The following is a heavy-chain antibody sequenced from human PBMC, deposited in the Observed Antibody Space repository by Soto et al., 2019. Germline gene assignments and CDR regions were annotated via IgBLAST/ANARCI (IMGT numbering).Heavy chain of an antibody. D-gene: IGHD3-22*01. CDR2: INTDESTL. CDR1: GFTFSRYW. V-gene: IGHV3-74*01. J-gene: IGHJ4*02. CDR3: AIPFYDLDSRPPFYD. Sequence: GGSLRLSCVASGFTFSRYWMHWVRQAPGKGLVWVSRINTDESTLSYADSVEGRFTISRDNAKNTLYLQMDSLRAEDTAVYYCAIPFYDLDSRPPFYDWGQGTLVTVSS.